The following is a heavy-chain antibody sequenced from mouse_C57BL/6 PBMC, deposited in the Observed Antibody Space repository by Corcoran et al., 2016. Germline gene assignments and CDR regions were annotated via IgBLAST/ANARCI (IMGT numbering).Heavy chain of an antibody. Sequence: QVQLKQSGAELVRPGASVKLSCKASGYTFTDYYINWVKQRPGQGLEWIARIYPGSGNTYYNEKFKGKATLTAEKSSSTAYMQLSSLTSEDSAVYFCARTGDGYDGGLAYWGQGTLVTVSA. CDR2: IYPGSGNT. V-gene: IGHV1-76*01. J-gene: IGHJ3*01. CDR1: GYTFTDYY. D-gene: IGHD2-2*01. CDR3: ARTGDGYDGGLAY.